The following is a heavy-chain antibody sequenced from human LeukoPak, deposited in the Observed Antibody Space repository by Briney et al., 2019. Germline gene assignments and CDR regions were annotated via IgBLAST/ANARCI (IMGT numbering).Heavy chain of an antibody. V-gene: IGHV3-53*01. CDR3: ARAGSNYLYFDS. CDR2: IYSGGTT. D-gene: IGHD4-11*01. CDR1: GFTVSSNY. J-gene: IGHJ4*02. Sequence: SGGSLRLSCAAPGFTVSSNYMSWVRQAPGKGLEWVSVIYSGGTTYYADSVKGRFTISRDNSKNTLYLQMNSLRAEDTAVYYCARAGSNYLYFDSWGQGTLVTVSS.